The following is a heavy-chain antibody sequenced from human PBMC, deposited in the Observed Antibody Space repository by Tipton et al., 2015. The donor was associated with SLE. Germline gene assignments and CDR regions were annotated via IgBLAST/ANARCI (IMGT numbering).Heavy chain of an antibody. J-gene: IGHJ5*02. Sequence: TLSLTCTVSGGSISSSSYYWGWIRQPPGKGLEWIGSIYCSGSTYYNPSLKSRVTISVDTSKNQFSLKLSSVTAADTAVYYCARDPGDIVVVPAAARWFDPWGQGTLVTVSS. V-gene: IGHV4-39*07. CDR2: IYCSGST. D-gene: IGHD2-2*01. CDR1: GGSISSSSYY. CDR3: ARDPGDIVVVPAAARWFDP.